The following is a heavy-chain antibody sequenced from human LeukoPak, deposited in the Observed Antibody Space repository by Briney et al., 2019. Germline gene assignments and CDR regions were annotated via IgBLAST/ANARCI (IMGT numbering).Heavy chain of an antibody. CDR3: ARDGPYYHGSNWFDP. Sequence: PSETLSLTCTVSGGSISSYYWSWIRQPPGKGLEWIGYIYYSGSTNYNPSLKSRVTISVDTSKNQFSLKLSSVTAADTAVYYCARDGPYYHGSNWFDPWGQGTLVTVSP. V-gene: IGHV4-59*01. CDR2: IYYSGST. D-gene: IGHD3-10*01. J-gene: IGHJ5*02. CDR1: GGSISSYY.